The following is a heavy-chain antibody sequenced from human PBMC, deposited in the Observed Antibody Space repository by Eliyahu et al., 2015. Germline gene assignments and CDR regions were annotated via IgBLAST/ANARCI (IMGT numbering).Heavy chain of an antibody. Sequence: QITLKESGPTLVKPTQTLTLTCTFSGFSXSTSGVGVGWIRQPPGKALEWLALIYWDDDKRYSPSLKSRLTITKDTSKNQVVLTMTNMDPVDTATYYCASGGGYVTSIYFDYWGQGTLVTVSS. CDR2: IYWDDDK. CDR1: GFSXSTSGVG. V-gene: IGHV2-5*02. CDR3: ASGGGYVTSIYFDY. J-gene: IGHJ4*02. D-gene: IGHD5-12*01.